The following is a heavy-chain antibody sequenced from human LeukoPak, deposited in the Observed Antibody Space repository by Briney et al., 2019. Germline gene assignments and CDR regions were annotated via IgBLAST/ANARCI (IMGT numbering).Heavy chain of an antibody. CDR2: IQYDGSNE. Sequence: GGSLRLSCTASGFIFSRYGMHWVRQAPGKGLEWVAYIQYDGSNEQYAHSVKGRFRISRDSSKNMLYLQMNSLRAEDTAVYYCAKDRCSDGIGCFYYYMDVWGKGTTVTISS. CDR1: GFIFSRYG. CDR3: AKDRCSDGIGCFYYYMDV. J-gene: IGHJ6*03. V-gene: IGHV3-30*02. D-gene: IGHD2-15*01.